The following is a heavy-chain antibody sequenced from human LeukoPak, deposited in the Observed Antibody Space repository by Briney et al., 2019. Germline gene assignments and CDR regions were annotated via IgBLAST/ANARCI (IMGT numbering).Heavy chain of an antibody. J-gene: IGHJ4*02. CDR2: ISGSGGST. CDR1: GFTFSSYA. D-gene: IGHD3-9*01. Sequence: GGSLRLSCAASGFTFSSYAMSWVRQAPGKGLEWVSAISGSGGSTYYANSVKGRFTISRDNSKNTLYLQMNSLRAEDTAVYYCAKKYDILTGPYYFDYWGQGTLVTVSS. CDR3: AKKYDILTGPYYFDY. V-gene: IGHV3-23*01.